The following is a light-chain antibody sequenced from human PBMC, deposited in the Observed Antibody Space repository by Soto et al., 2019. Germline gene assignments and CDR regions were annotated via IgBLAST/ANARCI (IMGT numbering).Light chain of an antibody. CDR1: SGSIASNY. V-gene: IGLV6-57*04. J-gene: IGLJ2*01. CDR2: EHN. Sequence: FMLTQPHSVSESPGKTVTISCTRSSGSIASNYVQWYQQRPDSAPTTLIFEHNQRPSGVPDRFSGSIDSSSNSASLTISGLKTEDEADYYCQSYDSSNQDVVFGGGTQLTVL. CDR3: QSYDSSNQDVV.